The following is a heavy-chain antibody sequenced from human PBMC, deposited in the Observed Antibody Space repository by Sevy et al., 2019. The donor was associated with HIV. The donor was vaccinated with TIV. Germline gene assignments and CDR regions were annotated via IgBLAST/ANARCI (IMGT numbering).Heavy chain of an antibody. V-gene: IGHV1-18*01. Sequence: ASVKVSCKASGYTFTSYGISWVRQAPGQGLEWMGWISAYNGNTNYAQKLQGRVTMTTDTSTSTAYMELRSLRSDDTAVYYCARDSYDSSGPSYSEYYYGMDVWGQGTTVTVSS. CDR1: GYTFTSYG. D-gene: IGHD3-22*01. CDR3: ARDSYDSSGPSYSEYYYGMDV. J-gene: IGHJ6*02. CDR2: ISAYNGNT.